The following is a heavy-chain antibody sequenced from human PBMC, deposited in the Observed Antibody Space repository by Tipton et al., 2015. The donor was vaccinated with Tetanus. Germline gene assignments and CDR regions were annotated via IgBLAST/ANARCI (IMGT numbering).Heavy chain of an antibody. V-gene: IGHV3-33*01. D-gene: IGHD3-16*01. CDR1: GFTFNTYG. Sequence: SLRLSCAASGFTFNTYGMNWVRQAPGKGLGWVAVIWYDGSQKYYADSVKGRVTISRDNSKNTLYLQLNSLRAEDTAVYYCARDYTSYYAYYGMDVWGQGTTVPVSS. CDR2: IWYDGSQK. CDR3: ARDYTSYYAYYGMDV. J-gene: IGHJ6*02.